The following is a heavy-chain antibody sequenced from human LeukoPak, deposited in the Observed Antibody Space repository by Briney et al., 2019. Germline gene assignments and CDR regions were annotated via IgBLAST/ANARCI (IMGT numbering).Heavy chain of an antibody. J-gene: IGHJ4*02. Sequence: KPSETLSLTCSVSGGSITNYYWSWIRQPPGKGLEWIGYIYCTGRTNYNPSLKSRVTISVDTSKNQFSLKLSSVTAADTAVYYCARGPSDVPFDYWGQGTLVTVSS. CDR1: GGSITNYY. V-gene: IGHV4-59*01. CDR3: ARGPSDVPFDY. CDR2: IYCTGRT.